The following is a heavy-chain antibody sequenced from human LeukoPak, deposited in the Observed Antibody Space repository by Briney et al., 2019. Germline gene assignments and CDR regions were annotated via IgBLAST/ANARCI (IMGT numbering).Heavy chain of an antibody. V-gene: IGHV1-69*04. Sequence: ASVKVSCKASGYTFTSYGISWVRQAPGQGLEWMGRIIPIFGIANYAQKFQGRVTITADKSTSTAYMELSSLRSEDTAVYYCARAHTVTIYSGFDPWGQGTLVTVSS. J-gene: IGHJ5*02. CDR1: GYTFTSYG. CDR2: IIPIFGIA. CDR3: ARAHTVTIYSGFDP. D-gene: IGHD4-17*01.